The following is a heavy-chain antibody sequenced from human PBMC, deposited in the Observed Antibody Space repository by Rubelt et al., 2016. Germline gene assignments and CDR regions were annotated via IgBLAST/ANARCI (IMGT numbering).Heavy chain of an antibody. D-gene: IGHD6-13*01. Sequence: QLQLQESGPGLVKPSETLSLTCTVSGGSITSISYYWGWIRQPPGKGLEWMGGITYSGSTSNNTARNRRFPISVETAKNQISLKLSSVTAADTAVYYCARGNGSPPLDYWGQGTLVTVSS. V-gene: IGHV4-39*07. CDR3: ARGNGSPPLDY. CDR1: GGSITSISYY. J-gene: IGHJ4*02. CDR2: ITYSGST.